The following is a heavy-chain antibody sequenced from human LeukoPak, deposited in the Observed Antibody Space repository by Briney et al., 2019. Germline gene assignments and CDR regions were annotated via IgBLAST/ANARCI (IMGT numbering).Heavy chain of an antibody. CDR2: IYYSGST. V-gene: IGHV4-59*08. Sequence: SETLSLTCTVSGGSISSYYWSWIRQHPGKGLEWIGYIYYSGSTNYNPSLKSRVTISVDTCKNQFSLKLSSVTAADTAVYYCASQHIVVVTAPFDIWGQGTMVTVSS. D-gene: IGHD2-21*02. CDR1: GGSISSYY. J-gene: IGHJ3*02. CDR3: ASQHIVVVTAPFDI.